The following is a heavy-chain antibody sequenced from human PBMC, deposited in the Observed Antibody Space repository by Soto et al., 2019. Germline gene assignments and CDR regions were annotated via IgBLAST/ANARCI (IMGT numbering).Heavy chain of an antibody. CDR1: GYTFTSYG. Sequence: ASVTVSCKTSGYTFTSYGISWVRQAPGQGLEWMGWISAYNGNTNYAQKLQGRVTMTTDTSTSTAYMELRSLRSDDTAVYYCATGEQQLDFDYWGQGTLVTVSS. D-gene: IGHD6-13*01. J-gene: IGHJ4*02. CDR3: ATGEQQLDFDY. CDR2: ISAYNGNT. V-gene: IGHV1-18*01.